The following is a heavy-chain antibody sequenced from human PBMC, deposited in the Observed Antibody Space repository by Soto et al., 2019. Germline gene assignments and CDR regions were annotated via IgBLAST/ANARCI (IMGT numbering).Heavy chain of an antibody. CDR3: ARGSGYDYDAFDI. D-gene: IGHD5-12*01. CDR2: IYYSGST. V-gene: IGHV4-39*01. J-gene: IGHJ3*02. CDR1: GGSISSSSYY. Sequence: SETLSLTCTVSGGSISSSSYYWGWIRQPPGKGLEWIGSIYYSGSTYYNPSLKSRVTISVDTSKNQFSLKLSSVTAADTAVYYCARGSGYDYDAFDIWGQGTMVTV.